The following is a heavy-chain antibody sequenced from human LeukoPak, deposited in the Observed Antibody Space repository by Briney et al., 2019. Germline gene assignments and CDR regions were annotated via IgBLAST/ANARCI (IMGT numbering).Heavy chain of an antibody. J-gene: IGHJ3*02. CDR2: IWYDGSNK. D-gene: IGHD1-1*01. CDR3: ARESGTTVAFDI. CDR1: GFTFSSYG. Sequence: GGSLTLSWAAAGFTFSSYGIHWVSRAPGRGLEWEAVIWYDGSNKYYADSVKGRFTISRDNSKNTLYLQMNSLRAEDTAVYYCARESGTTVAFDIWGQGTMVTVSS. V-gene: IGHV3-33*01.